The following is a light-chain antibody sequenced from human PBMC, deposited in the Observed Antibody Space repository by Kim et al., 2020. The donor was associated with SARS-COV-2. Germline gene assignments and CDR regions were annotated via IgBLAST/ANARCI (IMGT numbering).Light chain of an antibody. Sequence: GQSITLSCTGTSSDVGGYNYVSWYQQYPGKAPKLMIYDVDKRPSGVSNHFSGSKSGNTASLTISGLQAEDEADYYCTSYTTSSTLVFGGGTKVTVL. CDR2: DVD. CDR3: TSYTTSSTLV. J-gene: IGLJ2*01. V-gene: IGLV2-14*04. CDR1: SSDVGGYNY.